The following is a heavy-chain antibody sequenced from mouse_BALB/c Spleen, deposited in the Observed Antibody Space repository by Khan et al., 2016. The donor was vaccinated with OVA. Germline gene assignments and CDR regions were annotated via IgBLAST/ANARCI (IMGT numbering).Heavy chain of an antibody. Sequence: DLVKPGASVKLSCKASGYTFTSYWINWIKQRPGQGLEWIGRIAPGSGSTSYNEMFKGTATLTVDTSSSTAYIHLSSLSSEDSAVYLCARSNYYGSGLYAMDYWGQGTSVTFSS. V-gene: IGHV1S41*01. CDR3: ARSNYYGSGLYAMDY. CDR2: IAPGSGST. J-gene: IGHJ4*01. D-gene: IGHD1-1*01. CDR1: GYTFTSYW.